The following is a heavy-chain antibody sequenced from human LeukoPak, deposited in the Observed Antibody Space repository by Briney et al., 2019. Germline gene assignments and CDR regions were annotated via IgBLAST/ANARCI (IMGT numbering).Heavy chain of an antibody. V-gene: IGHV3-9*01. CDR2: ISWNSGSI. J-gene: IGHJ4*02. D-gene: IGHD3-3*01. CDR3: ARDRGWSGGRPSDY. Sequence: GGSLRLSCAASGFTFDDYAMHWVRQAPGKGLEWVSGISWNSGSIGYADSVKGRFTISRDNAKNSLYLQMNSLRAEDTAVYYCARDRGWSGGRPSDYWGQGTLVTVSS. CDR1: GFTFDDYA.